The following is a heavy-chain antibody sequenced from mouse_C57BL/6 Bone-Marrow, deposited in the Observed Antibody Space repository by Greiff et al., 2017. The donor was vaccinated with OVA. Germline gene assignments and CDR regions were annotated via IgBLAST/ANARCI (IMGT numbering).Heavy chain of an antibody. Sequence: SGAELVKPGASVKLSCTASGFNIKDYYMHWVKQRTEQGLEWIGRIDPEDGDTKYAPKFQGKATITADTSSNTAYLQLSSLTSEDTAVYYCARYYDGYFAWFAYWGQGTLVTVSA. CDR3: ARYYDGYFAWFAY. CDR1: GFNIKDYY. J-gene: IGHJ3*01. D-gene: IGHD2-3*01. CDR2: IDPEDGDT. V-gene: IGHV14-2*01.